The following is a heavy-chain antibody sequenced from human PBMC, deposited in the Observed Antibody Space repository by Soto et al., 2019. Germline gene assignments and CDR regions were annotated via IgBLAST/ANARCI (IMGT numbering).Heavy chain of an antibody. J-gene: IGHJ3*01. CDR1: GGSVSSGNYF. CDR3: PRRLSDKWNHVHAFDF. Sequence: QLQLQESGPGLVKPAGTLSLKCAVSGGSVSSGNYFCGWIRQPPGKGLGWIVNIYYNGDTYYSPSLKSRLTRCFETAQNQSALSLTPIPAAATAVYYYPRRLSDKWNHVHAFDFCGQRTMVTAAS. CDR2: IYYNGDT. D-gene: IGHD1-20*01. V-gene: IGHV4-39*01.